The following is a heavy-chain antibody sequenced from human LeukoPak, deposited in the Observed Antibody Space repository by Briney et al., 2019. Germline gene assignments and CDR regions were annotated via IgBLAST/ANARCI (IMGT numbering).Heavy chain of an antibody. D-gene: IGHD6-6*01. CDR2: IRSKAYGGTT. CDR1: GLTFGDYA. CDR3: TRGGRYSSSSNAFDI. J-gene: IGHJ3*02. Sequence: GGSLRLSCTASGLTFGDYAMSWVRQAPGKGLEWVGFIRSKAYGGTTEYAASVKGRFTISRDDSKSIAYLQMNSLKTEDTAVYYCTRGGRYSSSSNAFDIWGQGTMVIVS. V-gene: IGHV3-49*04.